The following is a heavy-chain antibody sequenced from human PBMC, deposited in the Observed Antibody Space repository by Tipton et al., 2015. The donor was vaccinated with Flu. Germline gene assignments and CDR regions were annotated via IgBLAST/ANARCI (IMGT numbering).Heavy chain of an antibody. CDR1: GGSISSSSYY. D-gene: IGHD7-27*01. V-gene: IGHV4-39*01. CDR3: ARLPSGRFDP. J-gene: IGHJ5*02. Sequence: TLSLTCIVSGGSISSSSYYWGWIRQPPGKGLEWVGSIYYSGSTYYNPSLKSRVTISVDTSQNQFSLKLSSVTAADTAVYYCARLPSGRFDPWGQGTLVTVSS. CDR2: IYYSGST.